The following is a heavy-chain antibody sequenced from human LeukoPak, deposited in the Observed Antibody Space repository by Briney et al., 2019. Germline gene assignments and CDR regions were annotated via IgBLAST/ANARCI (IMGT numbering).Heavy chain of an antibody. D-gene: IGHD3-3*01. Sequence: ASVKVSCKVSGYTLTELSMHWVRQAPGKGLEWMGGFDPEDGEAIYAQKFQGRVTMTEDTSTDTAYMELSSLRSEDTAVYYCATGLRFLEHPFDYWGQGTLVTVSS. J-gene: IGHJ4*02. CDR1: GYTLTELS. CDR2: FDPEDGEA. CDR3: ATGLRFLEHPFDY. V-gene: IGHV1-24*01.